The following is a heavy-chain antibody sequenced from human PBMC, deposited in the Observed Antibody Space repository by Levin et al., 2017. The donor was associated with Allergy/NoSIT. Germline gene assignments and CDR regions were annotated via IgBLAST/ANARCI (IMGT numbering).Heavy chain of an antibody. CDR2: INYRGGT. D-gene: IGHD5/OR15-5a*01. J-gene: IGHJ6*02. Sequence: RPSETLSLTCTVSGGSVSSGTYYWSWIRQPPGKGLEWIGYINYRGGTKYNPSLKSRVTISVDTSKNEFSLKLTSVTAADTAVYYCARNRIIVSGGKDYYYGMDVWGQGTTVTVSS. V-gene: IGHV4-61*01. CDR1: GGSVSSGTYY. CDR3: ARNRIIVSGGKDYYYGMDV.